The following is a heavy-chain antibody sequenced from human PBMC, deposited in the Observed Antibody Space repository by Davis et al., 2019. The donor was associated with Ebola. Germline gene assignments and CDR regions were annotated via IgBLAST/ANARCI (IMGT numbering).Heavy chain of an antibody. Sequence: AASVKVSCKASGYTFTGYYMHWVRQAPGQGLEWMGWINPNSGGTNYAQKFQGWVTMTRDTSIGTAYMELSRLRSDDTAVYYCARKGDALPFDYWGQGTLVTVSS. V-gene: IGHV1-2*04. CDR3: ARKGDALPFDY. CDR1: GYTFTGYY. J-gene: IGHJ4*02. D-gene: IGHD2-21*02. CDR2: INPNSGGT.